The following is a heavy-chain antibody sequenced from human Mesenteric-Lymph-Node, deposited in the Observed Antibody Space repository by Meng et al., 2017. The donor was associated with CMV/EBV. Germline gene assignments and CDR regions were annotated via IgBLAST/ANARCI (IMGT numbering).Heavy chain of an antibody. CDR1: GGSFSVYW. V-gene: IGHV4-34*01. J-gene: IGHJ4*02. CDR2: ISYTGGT. Sequence: LSQPWAGYGGSFSVYWWSWIRQPPGKGLEWVGEISYTGGTNYNPSLKSRVIISADTSKKQSSLKLTSVTAADTAVYYCAMHPADFDYWGQGILVTVSS. CDR3: AMHPADFDY.